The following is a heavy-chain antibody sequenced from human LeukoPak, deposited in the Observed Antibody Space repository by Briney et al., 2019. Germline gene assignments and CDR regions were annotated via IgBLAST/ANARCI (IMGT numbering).Heavy chain of an antibody. Sequence: GGSLRLSCAASGFTFSTYWMHWVRQAPGKGLVWVSRLSPDGSSSIYADSVKGRFTISRDNSKNTLYLQMNSLRAEDTAVYYCARQDDRFDYWGQGTLVTVSS. D-gene: IGHD3-22*01. V-gene: IGHV3-74*01. CDR3: ARQDDRFDY. J-gene: IGHJ4*02. CDR1: GFTFSTYW. CDR2: LSPDGSSS.